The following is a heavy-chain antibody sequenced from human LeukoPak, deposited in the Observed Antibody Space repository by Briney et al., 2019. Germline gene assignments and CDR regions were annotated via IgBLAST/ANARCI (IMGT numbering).Heavy chain of an antibody. D-gene: IGHD2-21*02. Sequence: SETLSLTCAVYGGSFSGYYWSWIRQPPGKGLEWIGEINHSGSTNYNPSLKSRVTISVDTSKNKFSLKLSSVIAADTAVYYCARLVCGGDCYSDYWGQGTLVTVSS. V-gene: IGHV4-34*01. CDR1: GGSFSGYY. CDR3: ARLVCGGDCYSDY. CDR2: INHSGST. J-gene: IGHJ4*02.